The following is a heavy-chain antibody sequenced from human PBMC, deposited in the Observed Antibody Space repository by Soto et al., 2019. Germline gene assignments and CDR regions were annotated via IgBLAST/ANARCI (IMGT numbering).Heavy chain of an antibody. Sequence: LRLSCAASGITFSKARMNWVRQAPGQRMEWVGRIKSKTDGGTTDYAAPVKGRFTISRDDSKNTLYLQMNSLKTEDTAVYYCTTGLYSSSWYYYYYYGMDVWGQGTTVTVSS. V-gene: IGHV3-15*07. CDR3: TTGLYSSSWYYYYYYGMDV. D-gene: IGHD6-13*01. CDR1: GITFSKAR. CDR2: IKSKTDGGTT. J-gene: IGHJ6*02.